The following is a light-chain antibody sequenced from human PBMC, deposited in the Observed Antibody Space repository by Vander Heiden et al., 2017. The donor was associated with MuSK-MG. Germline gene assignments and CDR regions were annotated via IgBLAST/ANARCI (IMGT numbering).Light chain of an antibody. CDR3: QSYDNTLTVVV. Sequence: HRVTVSCTGSRSNIGAGHDVHWYQRLPGGAPKLLIYGTKNRPSGVPDRFSGSKSGTSASLAIAGLRAEDEADDFCQSYDNTLTVVVFGGGTKLTVL. J-gene: IGLJ2*01. CDR1: RSNIGAGHD. V-gene: IGLV1-40*01. CDR2: GTK.